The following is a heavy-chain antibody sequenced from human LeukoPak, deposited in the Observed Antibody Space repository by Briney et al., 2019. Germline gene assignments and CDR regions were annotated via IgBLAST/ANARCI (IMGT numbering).Heavy chain of an antibody. CDR2: MWYDGSNK. D-gene: IGHD3-10*01. J-gene: IGHJ4*02. CDR3: ARVLRGFGALDY. CDR1: GYNFFTYG. V-gene: IGHV3-33*01. Sequence: GGSLRLSCAASGYNFFTYGMHWVRQAPGKGLEWVAVMWYDGSNKYYADSVKGRFTISRDNSKSTLSLQMSSLRAEDTAVYYCARVLRGFGALDYWGQGTLVTVSS.